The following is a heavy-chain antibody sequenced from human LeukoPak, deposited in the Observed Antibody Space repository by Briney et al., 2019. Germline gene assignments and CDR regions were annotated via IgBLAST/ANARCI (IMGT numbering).Heavy chain of an antibody. CDR2: ISYDGSNK. D-gene: IGHD2-21*02. Sequence: PGRSLRLSCAASGFTFSSYGVHWVRQAPGKGLEWVAVISYDGSNKYYADSVKGRFTISRDNSKNTLYLQMNSLRAEDTAVYYCAKLPSMYCGGDCYTEYFQHWGQGTLVTVSS. CDR3: AKLPSMYCGGDCYTEYFQH. V-gene: IGHV3-30*18. CDR1: GFTFSSYG. J-gene: IGHJ1*01.